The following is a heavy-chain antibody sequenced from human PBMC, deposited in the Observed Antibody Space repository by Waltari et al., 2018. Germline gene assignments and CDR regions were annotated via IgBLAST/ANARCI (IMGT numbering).Heavy chain of an antibody. Sequence: QVQVQPWGATLLKPSETLSLTCAVYDESFSNYYWSWIRQPPGKGLEWVGEISQSGDTNYNPSLKSRVTVSLDTSKNHFVLNLNSVTAADTAVYYCARGLGGGNSVYFDLWGQGTLVTVSS. D-gene: IGHD2-21*02. CDR3: ARGLGGGNSVYFDL. CDR2: ISQSGDT. CDR1: DESFSNYY. J-gene: IGHJ4*02. V-gene: IGHV4-34*01.